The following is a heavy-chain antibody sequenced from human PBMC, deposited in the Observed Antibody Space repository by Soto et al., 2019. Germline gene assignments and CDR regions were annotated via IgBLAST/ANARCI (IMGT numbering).Heavy chain of an antibody. CDR2: ISSSSSTI. CDR1: GFTFSSYS. D-gene: IGHD2-2*01. V-gene: IGHV3-48*02. CDR3: ARGRFIVVVPAAQTYGMDV. Sequence: PGGSLRLSCAASGFTFSSYSMNWVRQAPGKGLEWVSYISSSSSTIYYADSVMGRFTISRDNAKNSLYLQMNSLRDEDTAVYYCARGRFIVVVPAAQTYGMDVRGQGTTVTVSS. J-gene: IGHJ6*02.